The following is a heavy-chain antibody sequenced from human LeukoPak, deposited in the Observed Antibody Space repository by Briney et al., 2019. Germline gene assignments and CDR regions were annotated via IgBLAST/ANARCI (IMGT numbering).Heavy chain of an antibody. D-gene: IGHD3-3*01. CDR1: GGSISSYY. CDR3: ARAATYYNFWSGYSPSWFDP. Sequence: SETLSLTCTVSGGSISSYYWSWIRQPPGKGLEWIGYIYYSGSTNYNPSLKSRVTISVDTSKNQFSLKLSSVTAADTAVYYCARAATYYNFWSGYSPSWFDPWGQGTLVTVSS. J-gene: IGHJ5*02. V-gene: IGHV4-59*01. CDR2: IYYSGST.